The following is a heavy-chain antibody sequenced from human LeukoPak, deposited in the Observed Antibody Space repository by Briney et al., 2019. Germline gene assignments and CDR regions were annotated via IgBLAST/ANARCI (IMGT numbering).Heavy chain of an antibody. D-gene: IGHD3-16*01. J-gene: IGHJ4*02. CDR3: ATYLDFDY. V-gene: IGHV4-59*08. CDR2: IYYSGST. CDR1: GGSISSYY. Sequence: PSETLSLTCTVSGGSISSYYWSWIRQPPGKGLEWIGYIYYSGSTNYNPSLKSRVTISVDTSKNQFSLKLSSVTAADTAVYYCATYLDFDYWGQGTLVTASS.